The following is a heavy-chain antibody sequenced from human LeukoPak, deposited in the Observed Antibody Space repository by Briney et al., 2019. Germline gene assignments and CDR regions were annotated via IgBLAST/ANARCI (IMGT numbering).Heavy chain of an antibody. Sequence: SETLSLTCTVSGYSISSGYYWGWIRQPPGKGLEWIGSIYHSGSTYYNPSLKSRVTISVDTSKNQFSLKLSSVTAADTAVYYCARGPVMYARGGFDPWGQGTLVTVSS. J-gene: IGHJ5*02. D-gene: IGHD2-8*01. CDR1: GYSISSGYY. CDR2: IYHSGST. V-gene: IGHV4-38-2*02. CDR3: ARGPVMYARGGFDP.